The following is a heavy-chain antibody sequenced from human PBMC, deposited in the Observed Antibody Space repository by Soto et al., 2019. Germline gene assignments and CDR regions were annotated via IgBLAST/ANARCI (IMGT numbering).Heavy chain of an antibody. J-gene: IGHJ3*02. Sequence: AHLVESGGGLPQPGGSLRLSCVASGFNFSPYFMAWVRQGPGRGLEWVSYIKGDGTTTAYADSVRGRFIISRDNGRNTLFLQMNSLRDEDTAVYYCVRDRGTPDSFDIWGQGTTVIVSS. CDR3: VRDRGTPDSFDI. CDR2: IKGDGTTT. D-gene: IGHD1-26*01. V-gene: IGHV3-74*01. CDR1: GFNFSPYF.